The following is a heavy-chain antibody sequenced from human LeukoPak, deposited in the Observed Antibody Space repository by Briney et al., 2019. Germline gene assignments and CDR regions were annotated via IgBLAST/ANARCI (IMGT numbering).Heavy chain of an antibody. Sequence: SETLSLTCAVYGGSFSGFSWGLVRQPPGKGLGWIGGINHSGSTNYNPSLKSRVTISVDTSKNQFSLKLSSVTAADTAVYYCARALHRYMGVLMVYANVRYGMDVWGQGTTVTVSS. CDR3: ARALHRYMGVLMVYANVRYGMDV. D-gene: IGHD2-8*01. V-gene: IGHV4-34*01. CDR2: INHSGST. CDR1: GGSFSGFS. J-gene: IGHJ6*02.